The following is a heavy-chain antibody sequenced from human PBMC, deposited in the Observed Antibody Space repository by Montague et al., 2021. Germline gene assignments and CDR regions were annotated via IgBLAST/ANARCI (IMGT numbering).Heavy chain of an antibody. J-gene: IGHJ6*03. CDR2: VSHGGRT. V-gene: IGHV4-38-2*02. CDR3: ARERDRYYYMDI. CDR1: RSLINSDYY. Sequence: SETLSLTCTVSRSLINSDYYWGWIRQPTGKGLEWMGSVSHGGRTYYNPSLKSRVIISVDTSNNHFSLKLSSVTAADTAMYYCARERDRYYYMDIGGKGTTITVSS.